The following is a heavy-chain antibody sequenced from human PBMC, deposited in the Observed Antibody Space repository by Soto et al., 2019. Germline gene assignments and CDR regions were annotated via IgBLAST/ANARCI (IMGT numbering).Heavy chain of an antibody. J-gene: IGHJ6*02. Sequence: GGSLRLSCAASGFTFSNARMSWVRQAPGKGLEWVGRIKSKTDGGTTDYAAPVKGRFTISRDDSKNTLYLQMNSLKTEDTAVYYCTTGSSGGPYYYYGMDVWGQGTTVTVSS. D-gene: IGHD3-10*01. CDR3: TTGSSGGPYYYYGMDV. CDR2: IKSKTDGGTT. CDR1: GFTFSNAR. V-gene: IGHV3-15*01.